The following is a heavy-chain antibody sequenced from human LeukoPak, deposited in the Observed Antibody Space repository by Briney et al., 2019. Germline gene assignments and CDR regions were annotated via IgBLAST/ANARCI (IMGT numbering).Heavy chain of an antibody. J-gene: IGHJ5*02. D-gene: IGHD3-9*01. CDR1: GGSFSSYY. Sequence: SETLSLTCAVYGGSFSSYYWGWIRQPPGKGLEWIGEINHSGSTNYNPSLKSRVTISVDTSKNQFYLKLSSVTAADTAVYYCARGSEIRYFDWLPHNNWFDPWGQGTLVTVSS. V-gene: IGHV4-34*01. CDR2: INHSGST. CDR3: ARGSEIRYFDWLPHNNWFDP.